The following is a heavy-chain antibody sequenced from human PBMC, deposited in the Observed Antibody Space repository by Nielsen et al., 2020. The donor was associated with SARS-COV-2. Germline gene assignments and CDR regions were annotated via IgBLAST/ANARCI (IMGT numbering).Heavy chain of an antibody. V-gene: IGHV3-23*01. D-gene: IGHD5-18*01. Sequence: GESLKISCAASGFTFSSYAMSWVRQAPGKGLEWVSGITGGAGTTYYADSVKGRFTISRDNSKNTLYLQMNSLRAEDTAVYYCARDGYGTYYYYYYMDVWGKGTTVTVS. CDR3: ARDGYGTYYYYYYMDV. CDR2: ITGGAGTT. J-gene: IGHJ6*03. CDR1: GFTFSSYA.